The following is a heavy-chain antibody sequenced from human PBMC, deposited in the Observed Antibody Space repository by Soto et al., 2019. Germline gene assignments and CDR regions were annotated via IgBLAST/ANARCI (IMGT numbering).Heavy chain of an antibody. CDR1: GDSITSGGYY. CDR3: ARKQAGYFSVIDY. CDR2: IYGSGGSGST. D-gene: IGHD2-15*01. Sequence: SETLSLTCTVTGDSITSGGYYWSWIRQHPGKGLEWLGYIYGSGGSGSTLYNPSLKSRITLSVDTSKTQFSLNLSSVTVADTAVYFCARKQAGYFSVIDYWGKGALVTVSS. J-gene: IGHJ4*02. V-gene: IGHV4-31*03.